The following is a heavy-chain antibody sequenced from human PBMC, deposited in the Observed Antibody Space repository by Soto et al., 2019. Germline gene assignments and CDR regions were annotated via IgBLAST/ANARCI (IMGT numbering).Heavy chain of an antibody. CDR3: ASHNYCSSTSGYVLGEFRYYYMDV. CDR2: IIPILGIA. D-gene: IGHD2-2*01. V-gene: IGHV1-69*02. CDR1: GGTFSSYT. Sequence: SVKVSCKASGGTFSSYTISWVRQAPGQGLEWMGRIIPILGIANYAQKFQGRVTITADKSTSTAYMELSSLRSEDTAVYYCASHNYCSSTSGYVLGEFRYYYMDVWGKGTTVTVSS. J-gene: IGHJ6*03.